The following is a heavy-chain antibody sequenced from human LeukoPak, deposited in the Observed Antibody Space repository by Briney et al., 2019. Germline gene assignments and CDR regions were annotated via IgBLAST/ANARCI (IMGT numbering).Heavy chain of an antibody. CDR3: ARGLYSSSWSHQYYFDY. J-gene: IGHJ4*02. V-gene: IGHV1-18*04. CDR1: GYTITRYG. CDR2: LSAYNGNT. Sequence: GASVKVSCKASGYTITRYGISWVRQAPGQGLEWMGWLSAYNGNTNYAQKLQGRVTMTTDTSTSTAYMELRSLRSDDTAVYYCARGLYSSSWSHQYYFDYWGQGPLVTVSS. D-gene: IGHD6-13*01.